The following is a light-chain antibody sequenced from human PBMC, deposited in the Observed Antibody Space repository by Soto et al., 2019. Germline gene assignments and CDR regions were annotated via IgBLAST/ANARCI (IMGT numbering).Light chain of an antibody. J-gene: IGKJ1*01. CDR2: KAS. V-gene: IGKV1-5*03. CDR3: HQYHNFPWT. CDR1: QSINSW. Sequence: DIQLTQSPSTLSASVGDRLTITCRASQSINSWLAWYQQKPGQAPNLLIYKASTLESGVPSRFSGSGSGTEFTLTVSSLQPDDFATYYCHQYHNFPWTFGQGTKVDIK.